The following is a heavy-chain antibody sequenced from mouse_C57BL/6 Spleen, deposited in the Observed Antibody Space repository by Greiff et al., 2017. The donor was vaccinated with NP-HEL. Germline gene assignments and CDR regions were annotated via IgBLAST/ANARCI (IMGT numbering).Heavy chain of an antibody. CDR2: IDPSDSYT. J-gene: IGHJ4*01. V-gene: IGHV1-50*01. D-gene: IGHD1-1*01. CDR1: GYTFTSYW. Sequence: QVQLQQPGAELVKPGASVKLSCKASGYTFTSYWMQWVKQRPGQGLEWIGEIDPSDSYTNYNQKFKGMATLTVDTSSSTAYMQLSSLTSEDSAVYYCARSPTVVATKYAMDYWGQGTSVTVSS. CDR3: ARSPTVVATKYAMDY.